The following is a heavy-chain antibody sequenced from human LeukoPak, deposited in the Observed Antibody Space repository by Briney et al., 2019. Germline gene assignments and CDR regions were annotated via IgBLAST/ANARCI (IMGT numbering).Heavy chain of an antibody. Sequence: GGSLRLSCAASGFTFSSYAMDWVRQAPGKGLEWVSGISGSGGSTYYADSVKGRFTISRDHSRNTLYLQMNSLRADDTAVYYCAKAAVGEWGEWYFDYWGQGTLVTVSS. CDR2: ISGSGGST. J-gene: IGHJ4*02. D-gene: IGHD3-10*01. CDR3: AKAAVGEWGEWYFDY. CDR1: GFTFSSYA. V-gene: IGHV3-23*01.